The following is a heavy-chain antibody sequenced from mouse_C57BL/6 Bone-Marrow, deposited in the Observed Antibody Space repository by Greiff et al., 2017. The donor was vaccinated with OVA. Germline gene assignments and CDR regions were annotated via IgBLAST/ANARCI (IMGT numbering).Heavy chain of an antibody. CDR1: GFSLTSYG. Sequence: QVQLQQSGPGLVQPSQSLSITCTVSGFSLTSYGVHWVRQSPGKGLEWLGVIWRGGSTDYNAAFMSRLSITKDNSKSQVFFKMNSLQADDTAIYYCASFYDYDGLGYAMDYWGQGTSVTVSS. CDR2: IWRGGST. J-gene: IGHJ4*01. D-gene: IGHD2-4*01. V-gene: IGHV2-5*01. CDR3: ASFYDYDGLGYAMDY.